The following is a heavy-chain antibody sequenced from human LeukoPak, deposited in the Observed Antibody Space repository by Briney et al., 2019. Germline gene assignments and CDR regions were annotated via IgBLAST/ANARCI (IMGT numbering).Heavy chain of an antibody. Sequence: GASVTVSCKSSGYSFTGYYMHWVRRAPGQGLEWMGWINPNSGATNYPQKFQGRVTMTGDTSISTAYMELSSLRSDDTAVYYCARGEVDSSGGDCFHFWGQGTLVTVSS. CDR3: ARGEVDSSGGDCFHF. V-gene: IGHV1-2*02. D-gene: IGHD6-19*01. J-gene: IGHJ4*02. CDR2: INPNSGAT. CDR1: GYSFTGYY.